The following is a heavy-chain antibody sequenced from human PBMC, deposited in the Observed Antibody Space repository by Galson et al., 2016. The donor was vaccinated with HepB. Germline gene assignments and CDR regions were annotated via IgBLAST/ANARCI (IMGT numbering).Heavy chain of an antibody. V-gene: IGHV3-23*01. D-gene: IGHD6-19*01. Sequence: SLRLSCAASGFPFSGYSMTWVRQAPGKGLEWVAAIVGSGGDTDYAGSVEGRFTISRDNSKNTLYLQMNSLRAEDTAVYYCAKRAYISSGRFDFWGQGTVVTVSS. CDR2: IVGSGGDT. CDR1: GFPFSGYS. J-gene: IGHJ5*01. CDR3: AKRAYISSGRFDF.